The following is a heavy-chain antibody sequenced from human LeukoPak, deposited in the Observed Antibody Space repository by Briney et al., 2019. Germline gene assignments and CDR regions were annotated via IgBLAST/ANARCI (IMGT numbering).Heavy chain of an antibody. D-gene: IGHD6-19*01. CDR2: FDPEDGET. CDR3: ATIALAGTFDY. V-gene: IGHV1-24*01. CDR1: AYTLTELS. J-gene: IGHJ4*02. Sequence: GASVKVSCKVSAYTLTELSMHWVRQAPAKGLEWMGGFDPEDGETIYAQKFQGRVTMTEDTSTDTAYMDLSSLRSEDTAVYYCATIALAGTFDYWGQGTLVTVSS.